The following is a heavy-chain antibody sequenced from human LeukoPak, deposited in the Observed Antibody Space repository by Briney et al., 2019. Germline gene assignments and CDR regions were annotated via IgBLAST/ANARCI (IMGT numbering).Heavy chain of an antibody. Sequence: SETLSLTCTVSGGSISSSSYYWGWIRQPPGKGLEWIGSIYYSGSTYYNPSLKSRVIISVDTSKNQFSLKLSSVTAADTAVYYCARVLRGRYRGAFDIWGQGTMVTVSS. CDR1: GGSISSSSYY. D-gene: IGHD5-18*01. J-gene: IGHJ3*02. CDR3: ARVLRGRYRGAFDI. V-gene: IGHV4-39*07. CDR2: IYYSGST.